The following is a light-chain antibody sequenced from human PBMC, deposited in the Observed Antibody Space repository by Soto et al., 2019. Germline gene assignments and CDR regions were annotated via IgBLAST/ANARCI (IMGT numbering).Light chain of an antibody. CDR3: SSYIASSTSVA. Sequence: QSALTQPASVSGSPGQSITISCTGTSSDVGGYNFVSWYQHHPGKAPKLMIYDVSNRPSGVSNRFSGYKSGNTASLTISGLQAEDEADYYCSSYIASSTSVAFGGGTKLTVL. CDR1: SSDVGGYNF. V-gene: IGLV2-14*03. J-gene: IGLJ2*01. CDR2: DVS.